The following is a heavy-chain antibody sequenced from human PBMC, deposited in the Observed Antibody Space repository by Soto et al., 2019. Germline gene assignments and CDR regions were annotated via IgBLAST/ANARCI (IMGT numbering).Heavy chain of an antibody. D-gene: IGHD2-15*01. V-gene: IGHV3-74*01. CDR3: VRTSLVVAAATREDY. CDR1: GFTFSSYW. Sequence: EVQLVESGGGLVQPGGSLRLSCAASGFTFSSYWMHWVRQAPGKGLVWVSRINSDGSSTSYADSVKGRFTISTDNAKNTLYLQMNSLGAEDTAVYYCVRTSLVVAAATREDYWGQGTLVTVSS. CDR2: INSDGSST. J-gene: IGHJ4*02.